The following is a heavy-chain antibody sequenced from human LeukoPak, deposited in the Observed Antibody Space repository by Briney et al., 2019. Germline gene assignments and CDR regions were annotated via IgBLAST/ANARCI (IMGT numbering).Heavy chain of an antibody. D-gene: IGHD1-26*01. CDR2: IHFSGST. Sequence: SETLSLTCTVSGGSISSGGYYWSWIRQPPGKGLEWIGSIHFSGSTNYNPSLRSRVTISVDTSKNQLSLKLSSVTAADTAVYYCARDLGGIYFDYWGQGTLVTVSS. CDR1: GGSISSGGYY. J-gene: IGHJ4*02. V-gene: IGHV4-61*08. CDR3: ARDLGGIYFDY.